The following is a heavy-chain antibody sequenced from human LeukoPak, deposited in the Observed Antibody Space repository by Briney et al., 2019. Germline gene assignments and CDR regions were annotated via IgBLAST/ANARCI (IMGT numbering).Heavy chain of an antibody. J-gene: IGHJ4*02. V-gene: IGHV3-21*01. Sequence: PGGSLRLSCAASGFTFSSYSMNWVRQAPGKGLEWVSSISSSSGYIYYADSVKGRFTISRDNTKNSLYLQMNSLRAEDTAVYYCARSPPVGYCSSTSCYGEYFDYWGQGTLVTVSS. CDR3: ARSPPVGYCSSTSCYGEYFDY. CDR2: ISSSSGYI. D-gene: IGHD2-2*03. CDR1: GFTFSSYS.